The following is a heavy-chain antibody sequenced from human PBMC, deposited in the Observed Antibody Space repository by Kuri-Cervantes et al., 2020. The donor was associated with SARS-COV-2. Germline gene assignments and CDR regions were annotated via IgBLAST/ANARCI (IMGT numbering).Heavy chain of an antibody. J-gene: IGHJ6*02. CDR3: ARDLSGYDYGMDV. Sequence: GESLKISCAASGFTFSSYAMHWVRQAPGKGLEWVAVISYDGSNKYYADSGKGRFTISRDNSKNTLYLQMNSLRAEDTAVYYCARDLSGYDYGMDVWGQGTMVTVSS. CDR1: GFTFSSYA. CDR2: ISYDGSNK. V-gene: IGHV3-30*04. D-gene: IGHD1-26*01.